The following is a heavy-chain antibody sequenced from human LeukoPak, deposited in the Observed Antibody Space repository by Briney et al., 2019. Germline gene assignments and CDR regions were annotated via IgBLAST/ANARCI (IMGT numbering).Heavy chain of an antibody. V-gene: IGHV4-59*08. J-gene: IGHJ6*02. D-gene: IGHD6-6*01. CDR2: IQNSAIYRAKI. CDR3: ARLSSTLYYSMDV. Sequence: SETLFLTCAGSGGSIRSYYRTWIRQPPGHGLEWVGYIQNSAIYRAKIKSSPSLQSRVSLSLDPSHNQVPLTVNSLTAAVTAVYYCARLSSTLYYSMDVWGPGTAVTVSS. CDR1: GGSIRSYY.